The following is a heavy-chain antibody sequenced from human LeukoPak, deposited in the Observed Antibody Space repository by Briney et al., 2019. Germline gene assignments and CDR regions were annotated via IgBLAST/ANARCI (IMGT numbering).Heavy chain of an antibody. CDR1: GFTVSSNY. CDR2: IYSGGST. Sequence: GWSLRLSCAASGFTVSSNYMSWVRQAPGKGLEWVSVIYSGGSTYYADSVKGRFTISRDNSKNTLYLQMNSLRAEDTAVYYCAAPLTGYYMWESYRTMHGMDVWGQGTTVTVSS. J-gene: IGHJ6*02. V-gene: IGHV3-66*01. D-gene: IGHD3-9*01. CDR3: AAPLTGYYMWESYRTMHGMDV.